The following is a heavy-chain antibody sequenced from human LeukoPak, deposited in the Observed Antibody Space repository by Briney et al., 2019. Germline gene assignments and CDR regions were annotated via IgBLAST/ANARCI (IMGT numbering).Heavy chain of an antibody. CDR2: IFSSGST. Sequence: SETLSLTCAVYGGSFSGYYWSWIRQPAGRGLEWIGRIFSSGSTNYNLSLKSRVTMSVDTSKNQFSLKLSSVTAADTAVYYCERGYYYFAIDVWGQGTTVTVS. V-gene: IGHV4-59*10. CDR3: ERGYYYFAIDV. J-gene: IGHJ6*02. CDR1: GGSFSGYY.